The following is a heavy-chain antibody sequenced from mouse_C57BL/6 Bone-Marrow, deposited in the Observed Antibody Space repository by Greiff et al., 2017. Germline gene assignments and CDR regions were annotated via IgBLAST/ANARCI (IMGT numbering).Heavy chain of an antibody. CDR3: AREIYNGSRPDY. V-gene: IGHV1-81*01. J-gene: IGHJ2*01. CDR2: IYPRSGNT. D-gene: IGHD1-1*01. Sequence: QVQLQQSGAELARPGASVKLSCTASGYTFTSYGISWVKQRTGQGLEWIGEIYPRSGNTYYNEKFKGKATLTADKSSSTAYMELRSLTSEDSAVYFCAREIYNGSRPDYWGQGTTLTVSS. CDR1: GYTFTSYG.